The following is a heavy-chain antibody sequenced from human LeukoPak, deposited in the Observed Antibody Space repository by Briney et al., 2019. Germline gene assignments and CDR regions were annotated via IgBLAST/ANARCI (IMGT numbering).Heavy chain of an antibody. Sequence: SVKDSCKDSGGTFSSYAISWVRQAPGQGLWWMGRLIAIVDTANYAQKFQGRVTITTDESTSTAYMELSSLRSEDTAVYYCARASTTRRAARSDAFDIWGQGTMVTVSS. CDR1: GGTFSSYA. D-gene: IGHD6-6*01. CDR2: LIAIVDTA. J-gene: IGHJ3*02. V-gene: IGHV1-69*05. CDR3: ARASTTRRAARSDAFDI.